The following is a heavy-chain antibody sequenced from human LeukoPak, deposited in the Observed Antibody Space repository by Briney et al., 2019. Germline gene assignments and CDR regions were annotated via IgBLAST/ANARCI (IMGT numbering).Heavy chain of an antibody. CDR1: GYTFTSNY. J-gene: IGHJ3*02. Sequence: SVKVSCKAFGYTFTSNYMHWVRQAPGQGLEWMGGIIPIFGTANYAQKFQGRVTITADKSTSTAYMELSSLRSEDTAVYYCARVLRTYYYDSSGYSGAFDIWGQGTMVTVSS. V-gene: IGHV1-69*06. CDR3: ARVLRTYYYDSSGYSGAFDI. D-gene: IGHD3-22*01. CDR2: IIPIFGTA.